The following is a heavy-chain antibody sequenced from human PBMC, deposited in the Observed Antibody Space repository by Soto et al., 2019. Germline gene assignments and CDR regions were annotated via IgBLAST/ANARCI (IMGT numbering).Heavy chain of an antibody. J-gene: IGHJ6*02. CDR3: ASSGLAAASENHYYYNDMDV. CDR2: ISAYNGNT. CDR1: ANTFTNYG. V-gene: IGHV1-18*01. D-gene: IGHD6-13*01. Sequence: GASVKVSCKASANTFTNYGLSWVRQAPGQGLEWMGWISAYNGNTNYAQKLQGRVTMTTDTSTSTANMELRSLRSDDTAVYYCASSGLAAASENHYYYNDMDVWGQGTTVTVS.